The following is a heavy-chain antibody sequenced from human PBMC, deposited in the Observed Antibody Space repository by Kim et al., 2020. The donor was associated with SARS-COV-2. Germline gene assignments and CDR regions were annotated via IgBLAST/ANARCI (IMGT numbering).Heavy chain of an antibody. J-gene: IGHJ5*02. CDR2: MNPNSGNT. V-gene: IGHV1-8*01. CDR3: ARGRFTMVRGVPQPNHNWFDP. D-gene: IGHD3-10*01. CDR1: GYTFTSYD. Sequence: ASVKVSCKASGYTFTSYDINWVRQATGQGLEWMGWMNPNSGNTGYAQKFQGRVTMTRNTSISTAYMELSSLRSEDTAVYYCARGRFTMVRGVPQPNHNWFDPWGQGTLVTVSS.